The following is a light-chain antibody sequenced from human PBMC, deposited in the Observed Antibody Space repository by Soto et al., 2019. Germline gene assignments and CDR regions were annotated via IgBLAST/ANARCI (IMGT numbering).Light chain of an antibody. J-gene: IGKJ1*01. CDR2: GAS. V-gene: IGKV3-20*01. CDR3: QQYGSSGT. CDR1: QSVSGN. Sequence: EIVMTQSPATLSLSTGEGATLSCRASQSVSGNLAWYQQKPGQAPRLLISGASTRATAIPDRFSGSGSGTDFTLTISRLEPEDVAVYYCQQYGSSGTFGQGTKVDNK.